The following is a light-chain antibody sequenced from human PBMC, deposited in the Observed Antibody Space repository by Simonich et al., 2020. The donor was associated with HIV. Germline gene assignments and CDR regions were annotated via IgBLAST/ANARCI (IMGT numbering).Light chain of an antibody. CDR3: AAWDDSLSGRV. Sequence: QSVLTQPPSASGTPGQRVTISCSGSSSNIESNYVYWYQQLPGTAPKVLIYRNNPRPSGVPDRFSGSKSGTSASLAIVGIRSEDEADYYCAAWDDSLSGRVFGGGTKLTVL. CDR1: SSNIESNY. CDR2: RNN. V-gene: IGLV1-47*01. J-gene: IGLJ3*02.